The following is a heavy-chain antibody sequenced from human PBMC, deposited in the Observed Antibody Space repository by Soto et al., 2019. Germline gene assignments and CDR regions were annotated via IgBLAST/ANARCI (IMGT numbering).Heavy chain of an antibody. CDR1: GGTFSSYT. D-gene: IGHD3-3*01. CDR2: IIPILGIA. CDR3: AREVVTIFGVVPHYYYMDV. V-gene: IGHV1-69*08. Sequence: QVQLVQSGAEVKKPGSSVKVSCKASGGTFSSYTISWVRQAPGQGLEWMGRIIPILGIANYAQKFQGRVTITPDKSTSTAYMELSSLRSEDTAVYYCAREVVTIFGVVPHYYYMDVWGKGTTVTVSS. J-gene: IGHJ6*03.